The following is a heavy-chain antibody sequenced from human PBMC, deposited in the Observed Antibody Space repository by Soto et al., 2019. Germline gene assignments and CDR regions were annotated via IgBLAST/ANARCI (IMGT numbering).Heavy chain of an antibody. Sequence: EVQLLESGGGLVQPGGSLRLSCAASGFTFSSYAMSWVRQAPGKGLEWVSAISGSGGSTYYADSVKGRFTISRDNSKNTLYLQMNSLRAEDTAVYYCAKVIGNDILTGSVPRNWSDPWGQGTLVTVSS. CDR3: AKVIGNDILTGSVPRNWSDP. CDR2: ISGSGGST. J-gene: IGHJ5*02. D-gene: IGHD3-9*01. V-gene: IGHV3-23*01. CDR1: GFTFSSYA.